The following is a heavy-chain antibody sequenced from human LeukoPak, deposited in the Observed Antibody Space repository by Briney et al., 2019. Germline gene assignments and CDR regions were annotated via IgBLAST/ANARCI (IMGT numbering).Heavy chain of an antibody. CDR1: GYSFTSYW. J-gene: IGHJ5*02. Sequence: GESLKISCKGSGYSFTSYWIGWVRQMPGKGLEWMGIIYPGDSDTRYSPSFQGQVTISADKSISTVYLQWSSLRASDTAMYYCARHRSPSVAVGRNWFDPWGQGTLVTVSS. D-gene: IGHD6-19*01. V-gene: IGHV5-51*01. CDR2: IYPGDSDT. CDR3: ARHRSPSVAVGRNWFDP.